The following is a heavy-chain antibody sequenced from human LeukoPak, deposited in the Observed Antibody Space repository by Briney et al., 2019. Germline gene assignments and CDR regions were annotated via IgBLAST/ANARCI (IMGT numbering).Heavy chain of an antibody. Sequence: ASVKVSCKASGYTFTGYYMHWVRQAPGQGLEWMGWINPNSGGTNYAQKFQGRVTMARDTSISIAYMELSRLRSDDTAVYYCARDRALLWFGELFVDGMDVWGQGTTVTVSS. J-gene: IGHJ6*02. CDR2: INPNSGGT. V-gene: IGHV1-2*02. D-gene: IGHD3-10*01. CDR3: ARDRALLWFGELFVDGMDV. CDR1: GYTFTGYY.